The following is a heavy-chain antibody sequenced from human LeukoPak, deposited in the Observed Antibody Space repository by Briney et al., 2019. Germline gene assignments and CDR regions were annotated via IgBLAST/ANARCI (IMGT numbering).Heavy chain of an antibody. CDR1: TYTYTDYG. V-gene: IGHV1-18*01. CDR3: ARALAVTGRGPRDFDF. CDR2: ISAYNGHT. J-gene: IGHJ4*02. Sequence: GASVRVSCKASTYTYTDYGINWVRQAPGQGLEWVGWISAYNGHTYYAQKFQGRITMTTDTSTTTAHMELRSLRSDDTAVYYCARALAVTGRGPRDFDFWGQGTLVTVSS. D-gene: IGHD6-19*01.